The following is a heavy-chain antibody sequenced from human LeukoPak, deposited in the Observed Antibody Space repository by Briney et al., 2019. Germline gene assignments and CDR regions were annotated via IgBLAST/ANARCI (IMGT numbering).Heavy chain of an antibody. D-gene: IGHD2-15*01. J-gene: IGHJ3*02. CDR1: GFTFSSNG. V-gene: IGHV3-23*01. Sequence: GGSLRLSCAASGFTFSSNGMSWVRQAPGKGLEWVSGITGSGGSTYYADSVKGRFTISRDNSKNTLYLQMNSLRAEDTAIYYCAKDGGSDPDSFDIWGQGTMVTVSS. CDR3: AKDGGSDPDSFDI. CDR2: ITGSGGST.